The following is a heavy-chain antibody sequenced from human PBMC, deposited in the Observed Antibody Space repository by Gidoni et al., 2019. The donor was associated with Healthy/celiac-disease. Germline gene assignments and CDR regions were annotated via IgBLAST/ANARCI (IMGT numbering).Heavy chain of an antibody. Sequence: QVQLVQSGAEVKKPGASVKVSCKASGDTCTGYSMHGVRQAPGQGLEWMGCINPNTGGTNYAQKFQGRVTMTRDTSISTAYMGLSRLRSDDTAFYYCARGLSRGYYYYYYGMDVWGQGTTVTVSS. CDR1: GDTCTGYS. J-gene: IGHJ6*02. CDR3: ARGLSRGYYYYYYGMDV. D-gene: IGHD3-16*02. CDR2: INPNTGGT. V-gene: IGHV1-2*02.